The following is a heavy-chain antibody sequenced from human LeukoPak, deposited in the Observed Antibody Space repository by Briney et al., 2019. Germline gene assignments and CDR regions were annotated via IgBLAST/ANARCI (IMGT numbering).Heavy chain of an antibody. J-gene: IGHJ1*01. CDR1: GYTFTSYG. Sequence: ASVKVSCKASGYTFTSYGISWVRQAPGQGLEWMGWMSAYNGNTKNAQKLQGRVTMTTDTSTSTAYMELRSLRSDDTAVYYCERDGYQPLDVKYFQHWGQGTLVTVSS. CDR3: ERDGYQPLDVKYFQH. D-gene: IGHD2-2*01. CDR2: MSAYNGNT. V-gene: IGHV1-18*01.